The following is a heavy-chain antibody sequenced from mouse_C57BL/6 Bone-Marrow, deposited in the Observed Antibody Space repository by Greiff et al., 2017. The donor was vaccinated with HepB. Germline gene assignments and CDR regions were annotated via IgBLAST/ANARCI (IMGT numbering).Heavy chain of an antibody. CDR1: GFTFSSYG. V-gene: IGHV5-6*01. Sequence: EVNVVESGGDLVKPGGSLKLSCAAFGFTFSSYGMSWVRQTPDKRLEWVATISSGGSYTYYPDSVNGRFTISRDNAKNTLYLQMSSLKAEDTAMYYCARRGTLRIYYAMDYWGQGTSVTVSS. CDR3: ARRGTLRIYYAMDY. CDR2: ISSGGSYT. J-gene: IGHJ4*01. D-gene: IGHD3-3*01.